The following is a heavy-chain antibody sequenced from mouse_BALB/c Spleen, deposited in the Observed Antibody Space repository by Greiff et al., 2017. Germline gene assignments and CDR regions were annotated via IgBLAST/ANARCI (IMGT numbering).Heavy chain of an antibody. Sequence: EVMLVESGGGLVKPGGSLKLSCAASGFTFSSYAMSWVRQTPEKWLEWVASISSGGSTYYPDSVKGRFTISRDNARNILYLQMSSLRSEDTAMYYCARGIRLLDYWGQGTTLTVSS. V-gene: IGHV5-6-5*01. CDR1: GFTFSSYA. CDR3: ARGIRLLDY. CDR2: ISSGGST. J-gene: IGHJ2*01. D-gene: IGHD1-2*01.